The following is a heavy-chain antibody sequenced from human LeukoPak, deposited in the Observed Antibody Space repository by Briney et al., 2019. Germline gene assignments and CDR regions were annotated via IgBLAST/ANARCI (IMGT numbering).Heavy chain of an antibody. CDR3: ARDRGSPDTAMVSPYYYYYYMDV. J-gene: IGHJ6*03. V-gene: IGHV3-30*01. CDR2: ISYDGSNK. CDR1: GFTFSSYA. D-gene: IGHD5-18*01. Sequence: GGSLRLSCAASGFTFSSYAMHWVRQAPGKGLEWVAVISYDGSNKYYADSVKGRFTISRDNSKNTLYLQMNSLRAEDTAVYYCARDRGSPDTAMVSPYYYYYYMDVWGKGTTVTVSS.